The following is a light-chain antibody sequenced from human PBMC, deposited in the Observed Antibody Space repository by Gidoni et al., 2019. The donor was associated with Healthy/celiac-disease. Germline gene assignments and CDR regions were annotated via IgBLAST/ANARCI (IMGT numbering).Light chain of an antibody. CDR1: QDISIY. CDR2: DAS. Sequence: DIQMTQSPSSLSASVGDRVTITCQASQDISIYLNWYQQKPGKAPKLLIYDASNLETGVPSRFSGSGSGTDFTFTISSLQPEDIGTYYCQQYDNRPLTFGGGTKVEIK. V-gene: IGKV1-33*01. J-gene: IGKJ4*01. CDR3: QQYDNRPLT.